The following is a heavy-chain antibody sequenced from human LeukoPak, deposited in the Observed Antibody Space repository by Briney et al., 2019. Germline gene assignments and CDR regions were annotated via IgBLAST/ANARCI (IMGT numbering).Heavy chain of an antibody. V-gene: IGHV3-74*01. D-gene: IGHD3-22*01. CDR2: VNTDGSST. CDR3: ARELGVGVIGDAFDI. Sequence: PGRSLRLSCAVSGFTLGSYWMHWVRQAPGQGLAWVSRVNTDGSSTTYAESVKGRFTISKDNAKNTLYLQMNGLRAEDTAVYYCARELGVGVIGDAFDIWGQGTVVTVSS. J-gene: IGHJ3*02. CDR1: GFTLGSYW.